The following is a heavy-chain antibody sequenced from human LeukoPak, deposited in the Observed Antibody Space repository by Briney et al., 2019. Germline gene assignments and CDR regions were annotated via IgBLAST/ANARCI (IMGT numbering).Heavy chain of an antibody. CDR2: MNPNSGNT. D-gene: IGHD3-3*01. J-gene: IGHJ5*02. V-gene: IGHV1-8*01. CDR3: ARGLRFLEWLRQGNWFDP. Sequence: ASVKVSCKASGYTFTSYDVNWVRQATGQGLEWMGWMNPNSGNTGYAQKFQGRVTMTRSTSISTAYMELSSLRSEDTAVYYCARGLRFLEWLRQGNWFDPWGQGTLVTVSS. CDR1: GYTFTSYD.